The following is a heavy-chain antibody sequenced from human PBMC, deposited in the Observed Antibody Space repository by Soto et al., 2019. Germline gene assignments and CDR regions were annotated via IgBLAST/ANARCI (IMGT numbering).Heavy chain of an antibody. J-gene: IGHJ6*02. V-gene: IGHV6-1*01. CDR2: TYYRSKWYN. D-gene: IGHD1-26*01. Sequence: SQTLSLTCAISGDSVSSNSAAWNWIRQSPSRGLEWLGRTYYRSKWYNDYAVSVKSRITINPDTSKNQFSLQLNSVTPEDTAVYYCARAGAVPGHYYYYYGMDVWGQGTKVTVYS. CDR1: GDSVSSNSAA. CDR3: ARAGAVPGHYYYYYGMDV.